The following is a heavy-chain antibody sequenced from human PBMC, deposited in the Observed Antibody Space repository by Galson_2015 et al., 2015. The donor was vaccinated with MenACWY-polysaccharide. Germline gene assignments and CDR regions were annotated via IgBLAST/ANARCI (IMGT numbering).Heavy chain of an antibody. D-gene: IGHD5-18*01. CDR2: MNPNSGNT. Sequence: SVKVSCKASRYTFTNYDINWVRQATGQGLEWMGWMNPNSGNTGYAQKFQGRVTMTRDTSTSTAYMELRSLRYEDTAVYYCARVVRRKYSYSDYWGQGTLVSVSS. CDR3: ARVVRRKYSYSDY. V-gene: IGHV1-8*01. CDR1: RYTFTNYD. J-gene: IGHJ4*02.